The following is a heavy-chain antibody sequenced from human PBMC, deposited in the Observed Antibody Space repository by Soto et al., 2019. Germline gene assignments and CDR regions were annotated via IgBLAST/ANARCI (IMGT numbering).Heavy chain of an antibody. J-gene: IGHJ3*02. V-gene: IGHV3-53*01. CDR3: ARRDDREAFDI. CDR1: GFSVSREY. CDR2: IYRGGGT. Sequence: GGSLRLSCAASGFSVSREYISWVRQPPGKGLEWVSIIYRGGGTYYADSAKGRCIISRDDSKNTVFLQMNSLRAEDTAVYYCARRDDREAFDIWGQGTMVTVSS.